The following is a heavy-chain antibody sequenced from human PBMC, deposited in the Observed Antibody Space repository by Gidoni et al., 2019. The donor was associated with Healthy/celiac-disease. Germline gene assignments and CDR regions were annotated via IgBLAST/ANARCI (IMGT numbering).Heavy chain of an antibody. D-gene: IGHD1-26*01. CDR3: ARDKRGGATCFDY. CDR2: ISSSSSYI. V-gene: IGHV3-21*01. CDR1: GFTFSSYS. Sequence: EVQLVESGGGLVKPGGSLRLSCAASGFTFSSYSMTWVRQAPGKGLEWVSSISSSSSYIYYADSVKGRFTISRDNAKNSLYLQMNSLRAEDTAVYYCARDKRGGATCFDYWGQGTLVTVSS. J-gene: IGHJ4*02.